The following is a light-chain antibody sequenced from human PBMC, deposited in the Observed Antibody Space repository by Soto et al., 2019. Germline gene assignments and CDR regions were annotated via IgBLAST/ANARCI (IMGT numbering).Light chain of an antibody. V-gene: IGKV3-11*01. CDR3: QQRNTWPET. CDR1: QSVDSH. Sequence: EIVLTQSPATLSLSPGERATLSCRASQSVDSHLAWYQQKPGQAPRLLIYDTSNRATGVPVRFGGSGSGTDFTLTISSLEPEDCAVYYCQQRNTWPETFGQGTKLEIK. J-gene: IGKJ2*01. CDR2: DTS.